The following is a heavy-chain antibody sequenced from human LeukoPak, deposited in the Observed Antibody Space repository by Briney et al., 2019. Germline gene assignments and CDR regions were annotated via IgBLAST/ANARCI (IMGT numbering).Heavy chain of an antibody. CDR2: IYPGDSDT. D-gene: IGHD2-2*01. Sequence: GESLKISCKGSGYSFTSYWIGWVRQMPGKGLEWMGIIYPGDSDTRYSPSFQGQVTISADKSISTAYLQWSSLKASDTAMYYCASTVGYCSSTSCPGYAFDIWGQGTMVTVSS. CDR3: ASTVGYCSSTSCPGYAFDI. V-gene: IGHV5-51*01. CDR1: GYSFTSYW. J-gene: IGHJ3*02.